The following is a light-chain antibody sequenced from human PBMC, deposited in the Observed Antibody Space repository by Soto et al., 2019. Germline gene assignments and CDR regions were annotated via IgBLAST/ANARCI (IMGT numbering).Light chain of an antibody. CDR1: SSDVGGYDY. J-gene: IGLJ1*01. CDR2: EVS. V-gene: IGLV2-14*01. Sequence: QSVLTQPASVSGSPGQSITISCTGTSSDVGGYDYVSWYQLHPGKAPKLMVFEVSNRPSGVSYRFSGSKSGNTASLTISGLQAEDEADYYCSSYTSSSTYVFXTGTKVTVL. CDR3: SSYTSSSTYV.